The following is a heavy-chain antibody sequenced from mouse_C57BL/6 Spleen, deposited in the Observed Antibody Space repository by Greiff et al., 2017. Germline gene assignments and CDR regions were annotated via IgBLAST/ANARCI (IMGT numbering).Heavy chain of an antibody. CDR3: ARPLIYDGYDYAMDY. CDR1: GFTFSDYG. V-gene: IGHV5-17*01. J-gene: IGHJ4*01. Sequence: EVQLVESGGGLVKPGGSLKLSCAASGFTFSDYGMHWVRQAPEQGLEWVAYISSGSSTIYYADTVKGRFTISRDNAKNTLFLQMTSLRSEDTAMYYCARPLIYDGYDYAMDYWGQGTSVTVSS. CDR2: ISSGSSTI. D-gene: IGHD2-3*01.